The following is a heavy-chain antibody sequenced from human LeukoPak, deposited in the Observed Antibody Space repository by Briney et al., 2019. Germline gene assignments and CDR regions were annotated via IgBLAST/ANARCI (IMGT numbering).Heavy chain of an antibody. CDR2: ISDSGAKT. Sequence: GGSLRLSCAASGFAFRNYAMTWVSQAPGKGLEWVAAISDSGAKTSYADSVKGRFTISRDNSKNMLYLQMNSLRVEDTAVYSCARDWKCDCWGQGTLATVSS. CDR3: ARDWKCDC. J-gene: IGHJ4*02. V-gene: IGHV3-23*01. D-gene: IGHD1-1*01. CDR1: GFAFRNYA.